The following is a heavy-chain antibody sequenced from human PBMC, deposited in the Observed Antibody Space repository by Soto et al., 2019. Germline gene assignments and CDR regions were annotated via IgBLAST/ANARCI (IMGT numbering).Heavy chain of an antibody. CDR3: VRVAKFSWYFDY. CDR2: MSGGGDTR. Sequence: GSLCRSGVGTGFSCGGDDMTGVGVTPGAGLEWVSPMSGGGDTRYYTGSVMGRFSISRDNSKNTLYLQVSNLRAEDTALYFCVRVAKFSWYFDYWGQGALVTVSS. CDR1: GFSCGGDD. J-gene: IGHJ4*02. V-gene: IGHV3-23*01. D-gene: IGHD6-13*01.